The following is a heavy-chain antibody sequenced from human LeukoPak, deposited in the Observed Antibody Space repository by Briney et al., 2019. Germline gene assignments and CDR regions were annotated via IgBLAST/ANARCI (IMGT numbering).Heavy chain of an antibody. CDR1: GDSINSSNW. V-gene: IGHV4-4*02. J-gene: IGHJ4*02. Sequence: SETLSLTCAVSGDSINSSNWWSWVRQPPGKGLEWIGEIYHSGSTNYNPSLKSRVTLSIDKFQNQFSLKLNSVTAADTAVYYCTRVGVEATEFDYWGQGTLVTVSS. D-gene: IGHD1-26*01. CDR2: IYHSGST. CDR3: TRVGVEATEFDY.